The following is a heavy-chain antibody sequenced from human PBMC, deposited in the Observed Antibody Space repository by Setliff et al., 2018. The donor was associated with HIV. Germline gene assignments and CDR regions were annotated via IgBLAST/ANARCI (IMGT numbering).Heavy chain of an antibody. CDR3: ARGGTSSNWFGP. Sequence: SETLSLTCSVSGASVNYNTWSWIRQAPGKGLQWIGFIYNSVTTNYNPSLKSRATISLDTSKNQFSLKLTSVIAADTAVYYCARGGTSSNWFGPWGQGTLVTVSS. D-gene: IGHD2-2*01. CDR2: IYNSVTT. J-gene: IGHJ5*02. V-gene: IGHV4-59*02. CDR1: GASVNYNT.